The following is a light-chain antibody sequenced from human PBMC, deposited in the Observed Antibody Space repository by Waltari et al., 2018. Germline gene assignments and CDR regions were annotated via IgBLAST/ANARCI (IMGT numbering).Light chain of an antibody. CDR1: VLAKRY. CDR2: KDS. V-gene: IGLV3-27*01. J-gene: IGLJ2*01. CDR3: YSVDDNKRV. Sequence: SYELTQPSSVSVSPGQTARITCSGDVLAKRYTRWFQQKPGQAPVLGIYKDSERPSGIPKRFSVSSLGTTVTLTISGAQVEDEADYYCYSVDDNKRVFGGGTKLTVL.